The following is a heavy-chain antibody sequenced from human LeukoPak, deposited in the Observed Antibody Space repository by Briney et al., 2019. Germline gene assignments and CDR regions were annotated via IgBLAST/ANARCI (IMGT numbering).Heavy chain of an antibody. CDR2: INAGTGDT. D-gene: IGHD4-23*01. Sequence: ASVKVSCKASGYTFTDYAMHWVRQAPGQRLEWMGWINAGTGDTKYSQKFQGRVTITRDTSATTAHMELSSLRSEDTAVYYCARNAVGKTDFDYWGQGTLVTVSS. CDR3: ARNAVGKTDFDY. CDR1: GYTFTDYA. V-gene: IGHV1-3*01. J-gene: IGHJ4*02.